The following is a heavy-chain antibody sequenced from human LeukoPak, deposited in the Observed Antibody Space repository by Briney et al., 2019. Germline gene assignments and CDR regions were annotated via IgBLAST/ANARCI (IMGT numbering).Heavy chain of an antibody. Sequence: GSLRLSCAASGFTVSSNYMSWVRQPPGKGLEWIGEIYHSGSTNYNPSLKSRVTISVDKSKNQFSLKLSSVTAADTAVYYCARIRDSVVPAATLVRSFDYWGQGTLVTVSS. CDR2: IYHSGST. CDR3: ARIRDSVVPAATLVRSFDY. CDR1: GFTVSSNY. D-gene: IGHD2-2*01. V-gene: IGHV4-4*02. J-gene: IGHJ4*02.